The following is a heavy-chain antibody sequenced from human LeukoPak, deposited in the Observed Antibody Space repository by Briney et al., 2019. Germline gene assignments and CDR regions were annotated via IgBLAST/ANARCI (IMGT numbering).Heavy chain of an antibody. V-gene: IGHV3-21*01. Sequence: PGGSLRLSCAASGFTFSDYSMNWVRQAPGKGLEWVSAINDNSYYKYYADSVRGRFAISRDNAKNSLYLQMNSVRAEDTAVYYCARITLQGPYGMDVWGQGTTVTVSS. CDR2: INDNSYYK. J-gene: IGHJ6*02. CDR1: GFTFSDYS. CDR3: ARITLQGPYGMDV. D-gene: IGHD3-16*01.